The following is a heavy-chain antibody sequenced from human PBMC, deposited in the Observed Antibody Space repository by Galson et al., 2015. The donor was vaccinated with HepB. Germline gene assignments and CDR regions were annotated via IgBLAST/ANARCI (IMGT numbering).Heavy chain of an antibody. CDR1: GYTFTGYY. Sequence: SVKVSCKASGYTFTGYYMHWVRQAPGQGLEWMGWINPNSGGTNYAQKFQGRVTMTRDTSISTAYMELSRLRSDDTAVYYCARDFSYYRQLNDAFDIWGQGSEYFQHWGQGTLVTVSS. V-gene: IGHV1-2*02. CDR3: ARDFSYYRQLNDAFDIWGQGSEYFQH. D-gene: IGHD1-26*01. J-gene: IGHJ1*01. CDR2: INPNSGGT.